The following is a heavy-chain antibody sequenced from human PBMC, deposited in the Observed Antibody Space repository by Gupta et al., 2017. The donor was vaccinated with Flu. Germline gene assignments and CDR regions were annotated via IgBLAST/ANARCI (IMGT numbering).Heavy chain of an antibody. V-gene: IGHV4-34*01. Sequence: QVQLQQWGAGLLKPSETLSLTCAVYGGSFSGYYWSWIRQPPGKGLEWIGEINHSGSTNYNPSLKSRVTISVDTSKNQFSLKLSSVTAADTAVYYCARGGGLVVVPAAGYYYGMDVWGQGTTVTVSS. CDR1: GGSFSGYY. D-gene: IGHD2-2*01. CDR2: INHSGST. CDR3: ARGGGLVVVPAAGYYYGMDV. J-gene: IGHJ6*02.